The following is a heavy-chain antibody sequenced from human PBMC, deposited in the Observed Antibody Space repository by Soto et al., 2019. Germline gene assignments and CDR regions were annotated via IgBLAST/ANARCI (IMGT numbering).Heavy chain of an antibody. J-gene: IGHJ4*02. CDR2: IYPDSGGT. CDR3: ARAPLWIDY. V-gene: IGHV1-2*02. CDR1: GYTFSGFY. D-gene: IGHD2-2*03. Sequence: ASVKVSCKTSGYTFSGFYIHWVRQAPGQGLESMGWIYPDSGGTNYAQKFQGRVTMTRDTSISTAYMELSGLRSDDTAVYYCARAPLWIDYWGQGTLVTVSS.